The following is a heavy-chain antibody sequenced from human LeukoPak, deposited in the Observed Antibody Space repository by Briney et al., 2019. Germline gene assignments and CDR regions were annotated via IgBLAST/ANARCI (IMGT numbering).Heavy chain of an antibody. J-gene: IGHJ4*02. V-gene: IGHV4-4*02. D-gene: IGHD3-22*01. CDR1: GDSISGSRW. CDR3: AGLVGRYSSGLYYYYFDY. CDR2: IYHSGIT. Sequence: SETLSLTCAVSGDSISGSRWWSWVRQPPGKGLEWIGEIYHSGITNYNPSLKSRVTISIDKSKNQFFLNLSSVTAADTAVYYCAGLVGRYSSGLYYYYFDYWGQGTLVTVSS.